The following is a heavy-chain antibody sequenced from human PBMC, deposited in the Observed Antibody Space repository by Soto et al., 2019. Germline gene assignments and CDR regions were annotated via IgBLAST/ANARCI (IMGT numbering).Heavy chain of an antibody. V-gene: IGHV1-8*01. CDR3: ARNPQPYYYDSSGYPRYWFDP. D-gene: IGHD3-22*01. CDR1: GYSFTNND. CDR2: MNPGSGAA. Sequence: ASVKVSCKASGYSFTNNDVSWVRQATGQGLEWMGWMNPGSGAAGYAQKFQGRVTITADKSTSTAYMELSSLRSEDTAVYYCARNPQPYYYDSSGYPRYWFDPWGQGTLVTVS. J-gene: IGHJ5*02.